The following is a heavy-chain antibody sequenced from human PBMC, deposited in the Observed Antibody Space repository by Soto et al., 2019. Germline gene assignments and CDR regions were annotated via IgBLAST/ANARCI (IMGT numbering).Heavy chain of an antibody. Sequence: ASVKVSCKVSGYTLTELSMHWVRQAPGKGLEWMGGFDPEDGETIYAQKFQGRVTMTEDTSTDTAYMELSSLRSEDTAVYYCASNSGPAARHYYYYGMDVWGQGTTVTVSS. V-gene: IGHV1-24*01. CDR3: ASNSGPAARHYYYYGMDV. D-gene: IGHD2-2*01. J-gene: IGHJ6*02. CDR1: GYTLTELS. CDR2: FDPEDGET.